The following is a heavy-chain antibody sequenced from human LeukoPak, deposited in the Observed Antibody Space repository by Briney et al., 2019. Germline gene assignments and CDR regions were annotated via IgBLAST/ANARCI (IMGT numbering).Heavy chain of an antibody. Sequence: GESLKISCKGSGYSFTSYWIGWVRQMPGKGLEWMGIIYPGDSDTRYSPSFQGQVTVSADKSISTAYLQWSSLKASDTAMYYCARSSIAALNWFDPWGQGTLVTVSS. V-gene: IGHV5-51*01. CDR1: GYSFTSYW. CDR3: ARSSIAALNWFDP. D-gene: IGHD6-6*01. CDR2: IYPGDSDT. J-gene: IGHJ5*02.